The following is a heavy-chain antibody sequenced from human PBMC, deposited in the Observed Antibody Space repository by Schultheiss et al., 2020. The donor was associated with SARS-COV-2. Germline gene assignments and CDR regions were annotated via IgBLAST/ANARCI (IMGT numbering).Heavy chain of an antibody. CDR3: AKTLSGSYHN. Sequence: SETLSLTCTVSGGSISSYYWSWIRQPPGKGLEWIGEIDHRGNTNYNPSLKSRVTMSVDTSKNQFSLKLSSVTAADTAVYYCAKTLSGSYHNWGQGTLVTVSS. V-gene: IGHV4-59*12. CDR1: GGSISSYY. D-gene: IGHD1-26*01. J-gene: IGHJ4*02. CDR2: IDHRGNT.